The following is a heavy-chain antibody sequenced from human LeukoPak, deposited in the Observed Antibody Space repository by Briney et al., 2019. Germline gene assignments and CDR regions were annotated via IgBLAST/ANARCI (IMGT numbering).Heavy chain of an antibody. CDR3: ARDWGSIKVIADY. CDR2: ISSNSDNA. Sequence: ASVKVSCKATGYTFTSYGISWVRQAPGQGLEWMGWISSNSDNANYAQKLQGRVTMTTDTSTSTAYMELRSLRSDDTALYFCARDWGSIKVIADYWGQGTLVTVSS. J-gene: IGHJ4*02. CDR1: GYTFTSYG. V-gene: IGHV1-18*01. D-gene: IGHD7-27*01.